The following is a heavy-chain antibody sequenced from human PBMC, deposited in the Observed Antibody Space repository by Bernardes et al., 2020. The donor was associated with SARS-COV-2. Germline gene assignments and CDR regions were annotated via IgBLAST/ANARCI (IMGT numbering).Heavy chain of an antibody. CDR1: GFTFSSYS. CDR2: ISSSSSYI. Sequence: GGSLRLSCAASGFTFSSYSMNWVRQAPGKGLEWVSSISSSSSYIYYADSVKGRFTISRDNAKNSLYLQRNSLRAEDTAVYCARFLIVATGDYGMDVWGQGTTVTVSS. D-gene: IGHD5-12*01. V-gene: IGHV3-21*01. J-gene: IGHJ6*02. CDR3: ARFLIVATGDYGMDV.